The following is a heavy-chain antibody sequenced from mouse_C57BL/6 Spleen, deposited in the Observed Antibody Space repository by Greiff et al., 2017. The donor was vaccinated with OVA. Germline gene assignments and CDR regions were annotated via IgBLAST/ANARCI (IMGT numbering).Heavy chain of an antibody. V-gene: IGHV1-82*01. D-gene: IGHD2-1*01. CDR3: ARNGNYLYYAMDY. J-gene: IGHJ4*01. CDR1: GYAFSSSW. CDR2: IYPGDGDT. Sequence: VQLQESGPELVKPGASVKISCKASGYAFSSSWMNWVKQRPGKGLEWIGRIYPGDGDTNYNGKFKGKATLTADKSSSTAYMQLSSLTSEDSAVYFCARNGNYLYYAMDYWGQGTSVTVSS.